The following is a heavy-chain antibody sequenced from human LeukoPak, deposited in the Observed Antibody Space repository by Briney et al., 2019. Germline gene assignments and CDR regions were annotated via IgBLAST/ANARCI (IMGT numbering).Heavy chain of an antibody. CDR1: GFTFSSYV. CDR3: ARDSPFEWYLFGDEFDI. Sequence: PGGSLRLSCAASGFTFSSYVMHWVRQAPGKGLEWVAIISYDGSNEYYADSVKGRFTISRDNSKNTLYLQMNSLRAADTAVYYCARDSPFEWYLFGDEFDIWGQGTMVTVSS. J-gene: IGHJ3*02. V-gene: IGHV3-30*04. CDR2: ISYDGSNE. D-gene: IGHD3-9*01.